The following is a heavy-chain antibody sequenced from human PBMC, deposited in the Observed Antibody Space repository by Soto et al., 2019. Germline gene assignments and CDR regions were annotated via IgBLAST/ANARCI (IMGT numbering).Heavy chain of an antibody. CDR3: ARSLYYYDSSGYYAYYFDY. CDR1: GGSISSYY. D-gene: IGHD3-22*01. Sequence: QVQLQESGPGLVKPSETLSLTCTVSGGSISSYYWSWIRQPPGKGLEWIGYNYYSGSTNYNPSLKSRVTISVDTSKNQFSLKLSSVTAADTAVYYCARSLYYYDSSGYYAYYFDYWGQGTLVTVSS. CDR2: NYYSGST. V-gene: IGHV4-59*01. J-gene: IGHJ4*02.